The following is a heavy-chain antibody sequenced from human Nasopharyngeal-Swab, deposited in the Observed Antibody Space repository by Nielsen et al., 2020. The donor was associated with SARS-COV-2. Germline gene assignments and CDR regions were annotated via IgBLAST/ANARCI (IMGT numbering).Heavy chain of an antibody. V-gene: IGHV3-23*01. D-gene: IGHD2-21*01. CDR1: GFTFSSYA. CDR2: ISGSDDTT. CDR3: AKAPYLRGLDV. Sequence: GGSLRLSCAASGFTFSSYAMSWVRQAPGKGLEWVSIISGSDDTTYYADSVKDRFTISRDNSKNTLYLQTNSLRVEDTAVYYCAKAPYLRGLDVWGQGTTVTVSS. J-gene: IGHJ6*02.